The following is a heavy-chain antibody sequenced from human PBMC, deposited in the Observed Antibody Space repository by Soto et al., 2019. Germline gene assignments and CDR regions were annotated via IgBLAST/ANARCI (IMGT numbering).Heavy chain of an antibody. CDR1: GGSISSGGYY. V-gene: IGHV4-31*03. CDR3: ARAGLYYYYGMDV. Sequence: QVQLQESGPGLVKPSQTLSLTCTVSGGSISSGGYYWSWIRQHPGKGLEWIGYIYYSGSTYYNPSIKSRVTISVDTSKTQCSLKLSSVTAADTAVYYCARAGLYYYYGMDVWGQGTTFTVSS. CDR2: IYYSGST. J-gene: IGHJ6*02.